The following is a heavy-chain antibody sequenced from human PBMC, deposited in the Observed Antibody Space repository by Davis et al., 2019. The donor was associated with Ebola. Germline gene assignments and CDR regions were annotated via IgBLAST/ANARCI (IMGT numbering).Heavy chain of an antibody. D-gene: IGHD4-17*01. CDR3: ARVGSTVTTFDY. Sequence: SVKVSCKASGGTFSFYAISWVRQAPGQGLEWMGGIIPLFGTANYAQKFQGRVTITADKSTSTAYMELSSLRSEDTAVYYCARVGSTVTTFDYWGQGTLVTVSS. CDR2: IIPLFGTA. J-gene: IGHJ4*02. CDR1: GGTFSFYA. V-gene: IGHV1-69*06.